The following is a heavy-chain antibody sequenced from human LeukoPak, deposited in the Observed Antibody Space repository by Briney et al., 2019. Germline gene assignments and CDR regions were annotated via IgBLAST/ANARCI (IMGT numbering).Heavy chain of an antibody. Sequence: GGSLRLSCAASGFTFSSYWMSWVRQAPGKGLEWEDNIKQDGNEKYYVDSVKGRFTISRDNAKNSLYLQMNSLRAEDTAVYYCARDGDYQQLKAPFDYWGQETLVTVSS. D-gene: IGHD6-13*01. CDR1: GFTFSSYW. CDR3: ARDGDYQQLKAPFDY. CDR2: IKQDGNEK. V-gene: IGHV3-7*01. J-gene: IGHJ4*02.